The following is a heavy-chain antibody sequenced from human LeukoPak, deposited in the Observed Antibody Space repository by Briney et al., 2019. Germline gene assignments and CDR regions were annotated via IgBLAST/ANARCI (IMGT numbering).Heavy chain of an antibody. CDR1: EFSVGSNY. D-gene: IGHD4-23*01. CDR3: TTHSGGF. CDR2: IYSGGST. Sequence: GGSLRLSCAASEFSVGSNYMTWVRQAPGKGLEWVSLIYSGGSTYYADSVKGRFTISRDNSKNTLYLQLNSLRAEDTAVYYCTTHSGGFWGQGTLVTVSS. V-gene: IGHV3-66*01. J-gene: IGHJ4*02.